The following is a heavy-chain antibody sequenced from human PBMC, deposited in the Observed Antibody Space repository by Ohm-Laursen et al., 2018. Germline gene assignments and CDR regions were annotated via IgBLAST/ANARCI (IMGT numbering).Heavy chain of an antibody. CDR2: ISGSGGST. CDR3: AKDGGGSVAATDD. Sequence: SLRLSCAASGFTFSSYAMSWVRQAPGKGLEWVSAISGSGGSTYYADSVKGRFTISRDNSKNTLYLQMNSLRAGDTAVYYCAKDGGGSVAATDDWGQGTLVTVSS. J-gene: IGHJ4*02. V-gene: IGHV3-23*01. CDR1: GFTFSSYA. D-gene: IGHD6-13*01.